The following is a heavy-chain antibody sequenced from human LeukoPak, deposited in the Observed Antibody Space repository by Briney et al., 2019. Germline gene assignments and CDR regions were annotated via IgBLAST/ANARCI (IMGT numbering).Heavy chain of an antibody. V-gene: IGHV3-21*01. CDR1: GFTFSSYS. CDR3: ARVGSGYTNDAFDI. Sequence: GGSLRLSCAASGFTFSSYSMNWVRQAPGKGLEWVSSISSSSSYIYYADSVKGRFTISRDNAKNSLYLQMNSLRAEDTAVYYCARVGSGYTNDAFDIRGQGTMVTVSS. CDR2: ISSSSSYI. D-gene: IGHD5-12*01. J-gene: IGHJ3*02.